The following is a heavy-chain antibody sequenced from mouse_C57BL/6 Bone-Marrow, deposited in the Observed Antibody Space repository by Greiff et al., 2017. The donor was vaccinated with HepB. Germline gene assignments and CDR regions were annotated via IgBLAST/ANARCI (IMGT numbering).Heavy chain of an antibody. CDR3: AREGTAQAHFDY. CDR2: INPNNGGT. CDR1: GYTFTDYN. J-gene: IGHJ2*01. V-gene: IGHV1-22*01. Sequence: EVQLQQSGPELVKPGASVKMSCKASGYTFTDYNMHWVKQSHGKSLEWIGYINPNNGGTSYNQKFKGKATLTVNKSSSTAYMELRSLTSEDSAVYYGAREGTAQAHFDYWGQGTTLTVSS. D-gene: IGHD3-2*02.